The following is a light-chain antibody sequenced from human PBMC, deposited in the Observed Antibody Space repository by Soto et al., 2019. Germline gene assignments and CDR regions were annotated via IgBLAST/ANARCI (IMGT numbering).Light chain of an antibody. Sequence: QSALTQPASVSGSPGQSITISCNGTSSDVGGYNYVSWYQQHPGKAPKLMIYDVNNRPSGVSNRFSGSKSGNTASLTISGLQAEDEADYYCSSYTTSATLIFGGGTKLTVL. J-gene: IGLJ2*01. V-gene: IGLV2-14*03. CDR2: DVN. CDR1: SSDVGGYNY. CDR3: SSYTTSATLI.